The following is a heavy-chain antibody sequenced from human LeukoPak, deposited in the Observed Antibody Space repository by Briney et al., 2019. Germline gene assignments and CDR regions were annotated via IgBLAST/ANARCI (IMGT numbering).Heavy chain of an antibody. Sequence: ASVKVSCKASGYTFTGYYMHWVRQAPGQGLEWMGWINPNSGGTNYAQKFQGRVTMTRDTSISTAFMELSSLKSDDTAVYYCAKAGPDTAVAGHKPFDYWGQGTLVTVSS. V-gene: IGHV1-2*02. CDR3: AKAGPDTAVAGHKPFDY. CDR1: GYTFTGYY. D-gene: IGHD6-19*01. CDR2: INPNSGGT. J-gene: IGHJ4*02.